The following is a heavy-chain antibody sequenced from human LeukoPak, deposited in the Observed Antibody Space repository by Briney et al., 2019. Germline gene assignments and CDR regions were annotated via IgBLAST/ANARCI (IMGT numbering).Heavy chain of an antibody. CDR1: GFTFSSYA. CDR3: AKDKQASSSRYSPFDY. Sequence: GGSLGLSCAASGFTFSSYAMSWVRQAPGKGLEWVSAISGSGGSTYYADSVKGRFTISRDNSKNTLYLQMNSLRAEDTAVYYCAKDKQASSSRYSPFDYWGQGTLVSVSS. D-gene: IGHD6-13*01. J-gene: IGHJ4*02. CDR2: ISGSGGST. V-gene: IGHV3-23*01.